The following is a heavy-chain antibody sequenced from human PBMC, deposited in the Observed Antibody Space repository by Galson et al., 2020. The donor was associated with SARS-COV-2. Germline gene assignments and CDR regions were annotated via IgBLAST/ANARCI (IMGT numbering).Heavy chain of an antibody. V-gene: IGHV5-10-1*01. CDR3: ARHRILDIVVPMDV. CDR1: GYSFTTYW. D-gene: IGHD2-15*01. Sequence: KVSCQASGYSFTTYWISWVRQMPGKGLEWMGRIDPSDSYTNYSPSFQGHVTISVDKSISTAYMQWSSLKASDTAMYYCARHRILDIVVPMDVWGKGTMVTVSS. J-gene: IGHJ6*03. CDR2: IDPSDSYT.